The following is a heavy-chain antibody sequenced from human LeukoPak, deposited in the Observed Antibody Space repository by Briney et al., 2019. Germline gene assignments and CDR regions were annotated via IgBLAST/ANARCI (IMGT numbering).Heavy chain of an antibody. CDR2: IYPDDSDT. V-gene: IGHV5-51*01. Sequence: GESLKISCKGSGYSFTSDWIGWVRQMPGKGLEWMGIIYPDDSDTRYSPSFQGQVTISADKSISTAYLQWSSLKASDTAMYYCARGHRLLSTGRWFDPWGQGTLVTVSS. D-gene: IGHD2-2*01. J-gene: IGHJ5*02. CDR1: GYSFTSDW. CDR3: ARGHRLLSTGRWFDP.